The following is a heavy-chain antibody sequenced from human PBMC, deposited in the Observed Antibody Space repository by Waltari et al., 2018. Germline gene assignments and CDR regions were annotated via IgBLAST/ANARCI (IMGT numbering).Heavy chain of an antibody. CDR2: IYTSGST. D-gene: IGHD2-15*01. V-gene: IGHV4-61*02. J-gene: IGHJ4*02. CDR3: ARGMSGSHYFDY. CDR1: GGSISSGSYY. Sequence: QVQLQESGPGLVKPSQTLSLTCTVSGGSISSGSYYWSWTRQPAGKGLEWIGRIYTSGSTNYNPSLKSRVTISVDTSKNQFSLKLSSVTAADTAVYYCARGMSGSHYFDYWGQGTLVTVSS.